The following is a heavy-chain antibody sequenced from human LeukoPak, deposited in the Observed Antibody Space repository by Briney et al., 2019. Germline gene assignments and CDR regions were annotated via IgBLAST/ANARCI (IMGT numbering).Heavy chain of an antibody. J-gene: IGHJ6*02. Sequence: GGSLRLSCAASGFTFSSYGMHWVRQAPGKGLEWVAVIWYDGSNKYYADSVKGRFTISRDNSKNTLYLQMNSLRAEDTAVYYCARVRAGTGPDYYYYGMDVWGQGTTVTVSS. CDR3: ARVRAGTGPDYYYYGMDV. V-gene: IGHV3-33*01. CDR2: IWYDGSNK. D-gene: IGHD1-1*01. CDR1: GFTFSSYG.